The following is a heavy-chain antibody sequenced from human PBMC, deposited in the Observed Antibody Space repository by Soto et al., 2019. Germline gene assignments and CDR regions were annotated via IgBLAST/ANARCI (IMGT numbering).Heavy chain of an antibody. D-gene: IGHD3-16*02. CDR3: ARHRSYDYIWGSYRLTTFDY. J-gene: IGHJ4*02. Sequence: SETLSLTCTVSGGSIHSNNYYWGWIRQPPGRGLECIANIHYSGSTHYNPSLKSRVTISVDTSKNQFSLKLSSVTAADTAVYYCARHRSYDYIWGSYRLTTFDYWGQGTLVTVSS. CDR2: IHYSGST. CDR1: GGSIHSNNYY. V-gene: IGHV4-39*01.